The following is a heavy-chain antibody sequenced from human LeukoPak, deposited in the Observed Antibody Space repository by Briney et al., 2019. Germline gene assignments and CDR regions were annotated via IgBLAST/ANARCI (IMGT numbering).Heavy chain of an antibody. CDR3: ARDRIVVVPAAQRPLDIHAFDI. Sequence: SETLSLTCTVSGGSTRSSSYYWGWIRQPPGKGLEWIGSIYYSGSTYYNPSLRSRVTISVDRSKNQFSLKLSSVTAADTAVYYCARDRIVVVPAAQRPLDIHAFDIWGQGTMVTVSS. CDR1: GGSTRSSSYY. V-gene: IGHV4-39*07. D-gene: IGHD2-2*01. CDR2: IYYSGST. J-gene: IGHJ3*02.